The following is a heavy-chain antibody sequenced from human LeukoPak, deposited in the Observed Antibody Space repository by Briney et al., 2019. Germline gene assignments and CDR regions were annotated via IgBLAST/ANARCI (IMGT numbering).Heavy chain of an antibody. D-gene: IGHD1-26*01. V-gene: IGHV3-30*18. CDR3: AKEGRGSYNYYYYYGMDV. Sequence: PGGSLRLSCAASGFTFSSYGMHWVRQAPGKGLEWVAVISYDGSNKCYADSVKGRFTISRDNSKNTLYLQMNSLRAEDTAVYYCAKEGRGSYNYYYYYGMDVWGQGTTVTVSS. CDR2: ISYDGSNK. CDR1: GFTFSSYG. J-gene: IGHJ6*02.